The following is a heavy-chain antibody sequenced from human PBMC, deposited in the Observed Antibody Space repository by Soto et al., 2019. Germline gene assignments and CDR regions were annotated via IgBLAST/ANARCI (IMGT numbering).Heavy chain of an antibody. J-gene: IGHJ4*02. CDR2: VIPICGTV. CDR1: GGSFSSQE. V-gene: IGHV1-69*01. CDR3: SRRGDFGNYVFDY. D-gene: IGHD3-16*01. Sequence: QVQLVQSGAEVKKHGSSVKVSCTASGGSFSSQEVNWLRQAPGQGLEWMGGVIPICGTVNYAQRFQERVTTTAGESESTVSLVPSSLRSADSAVYYGSRRGDFGNYVFDYWGPGTLVTVSS.